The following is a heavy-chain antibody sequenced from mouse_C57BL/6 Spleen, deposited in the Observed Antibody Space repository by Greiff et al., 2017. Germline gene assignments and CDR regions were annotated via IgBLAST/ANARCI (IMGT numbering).Heavy chain of an antibody. CDR3: ARGETKVDWYFGG. CDR1: GYTFTSYW. Sequence: QVQLQQPGAELVMPGASVKLSCKASGYTFTSYWMHWVKQRPGQGLEWIGEIDPSDSYTNYNQKFKGKSTLTVDKSSSTAYMQLSRLTSEDSAVCDGARGETKVDWYFGGWGTGTTVT. J-gene: IGHJ1*03. D-gene: IGHD1-1*01. V-gene: IGHV1-69*01. CDR2: IDPSDSYT.